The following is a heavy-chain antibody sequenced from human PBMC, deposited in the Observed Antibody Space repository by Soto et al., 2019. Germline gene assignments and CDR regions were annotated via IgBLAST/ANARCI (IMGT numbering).Heavy chain of an antibody. D-gene: IGHD3-22*01. J-gene: IGHJ5*02. CDR1: GGYISNSRGY. Sequence: SETMSHTSSVSGGYISNSRGYWTWISQPPGEGLEWIGSIYHTGNAYYNPSLKSRVTISVDTSKNQFSLKLTSVTAADAALYYCARDFFDSSDYTTNWFDPWGQGTLVTVS. V-gene: IGHV4-39*01. CDR2: IYHTGNA. CDR3: ARDFFDSSDYTTNWFDP.